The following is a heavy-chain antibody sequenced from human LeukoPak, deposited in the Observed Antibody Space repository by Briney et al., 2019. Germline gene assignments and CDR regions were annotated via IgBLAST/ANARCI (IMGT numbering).Heavy chain of an antibody. J-gene: IGHJ4*02. V-gene: IGHV4-59*08. CDR2: IYYSGST. Sequence: PSETLSLTCTVSGGSISSYYWSWIRQPPGKGLEWMGYIYYSGSTNYNPSLKSRVTISVDTCKNQFSLKLSSVTAADTAVYYCARSYDSSGYYFNLGFDYWGQGTLVTVSS. CDR1: GGSISSYY. CDR3: ARSYDSSGYYFNLGFDY. D-gene: IGHD3-22*01.